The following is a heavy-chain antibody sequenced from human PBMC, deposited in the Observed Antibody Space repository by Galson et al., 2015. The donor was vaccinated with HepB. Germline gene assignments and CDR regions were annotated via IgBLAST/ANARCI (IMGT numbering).Heavy chain of an antibody. J-gene: IGHJ4*02. CDR1: GFTFDDYA. CDR3: AKAGGSSGYYRPDY. CDR2: ISWNSGSI. Sequence: SLRLSCAASGFTFDDYAMHWVRQAPGKGLEWVSGISWNSGSIGYADSVKGRFTISRDNAKNSLYLQMNSLRAEDTALYYCAKAGGSSGYYRPDYWGQGTLVTVSS. D-gene: IGHD3-22*01. V-gene: IGHV3-9*01.